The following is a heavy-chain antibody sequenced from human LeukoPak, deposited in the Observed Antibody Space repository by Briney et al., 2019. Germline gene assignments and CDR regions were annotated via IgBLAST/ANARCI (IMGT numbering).Heavy chain of an antibody. J-gene: IGHJ2*01. CDR3: ARTGLRWSFDL. Sequence: SETLSLTCTVSGGSISSGSYYWSWIRQPAGKGLEWFGRIYTSGSTNYNPSLKSRVTISVDTSKNQFSLKLSSVTAADTAVYYCARTGLRWSFDLWGRGTLVTVSS. V-gene: IGHV4-61*02. CDR2: IYTSGST. D-gene: IGHD5-12*01. CDR1: GGSISSGSYY.